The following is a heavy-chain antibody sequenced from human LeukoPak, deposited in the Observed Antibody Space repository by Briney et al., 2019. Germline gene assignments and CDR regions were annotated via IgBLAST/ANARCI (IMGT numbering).Heavy chain of an antibody. J-gene: IGHJ3*02. CDR2: INHSGST. V-gene: IGHV4-34*01. CDR3: AVGLDYDILTGNRGAFDI. D-gene: IGHD3-9*01. CDR1: DGSFSSYY. Sequence: SETLSLTCGVYDGSFSSYYWSWIRQPPGKGLEWIGEINHSGSTNYNPSLKSRLTISVDTSKNQFSLKLSSVTAADTAVYYCAVGLDYDILTGNRGAFDIWGQGTMVTVSS.